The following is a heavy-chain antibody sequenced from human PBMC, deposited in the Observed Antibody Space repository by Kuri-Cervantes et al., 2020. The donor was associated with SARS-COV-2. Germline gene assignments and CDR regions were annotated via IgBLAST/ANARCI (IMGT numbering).Heavy chain of an antibody. CDR1: GYTFTGYY. V-gene: IGHV1-18*04. J-gene: IGHJ4*02. CDR3: ARDRIAAADFSCQEY. Sequence: ASVKVSCKASGYTFTGYYMHWVRQAPGQGLEWMEWISAYNGNTNYAQKLQGRVTMTTDTSTSTAYMELRSLRSDDTAVYYCARDRIAAADFSCQEYWGQGTLVTVSS. D-gene: IGHD6-13*01. CDR2: ISAYNGNT.